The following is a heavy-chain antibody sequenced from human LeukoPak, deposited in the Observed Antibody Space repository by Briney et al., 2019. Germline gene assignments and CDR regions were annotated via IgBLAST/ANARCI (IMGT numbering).Heavy chain of an antibody. V-gene: IGHV4-30-4*01. CDR1: GVSIGSGDYY. Sequence: SETLSLTCSVSGVSIGSGDYYWHWIRQPPGKGLEWIGFIYYSGSTYYNPSLKSRLTISIDTSKDQFSLKVTSVNAADTAVYYCARDCSGGTCYYDAFDIWGPGTMVTVSS. CDR3: ARDCSGGTCYYDAFDI. J-gene: IGHJ3*02. D-gene: IGHD2-15*01. CDR2: IYYSGST.